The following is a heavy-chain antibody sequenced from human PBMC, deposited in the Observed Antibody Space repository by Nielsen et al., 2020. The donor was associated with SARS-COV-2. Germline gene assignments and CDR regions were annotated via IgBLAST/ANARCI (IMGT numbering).Heavy chain of an antibody. V-gene: IGHV3-23*01. J-gene: IGHJ6*02. Sequence: WIRQPPGKGLEWVSAISGSGGSTYYADSVKGRFTISRDNSKNTLYLQMNSLRAEDTAVYYCAKDAIVVPAAMPGVPTVYYYGMDVWGQGTTVTVSS. CDR2: ISGSGGST. CDR3: AKDAIVVPAAMPGVPTVYYYGMDV. D-gene: IGHD2-2*01.